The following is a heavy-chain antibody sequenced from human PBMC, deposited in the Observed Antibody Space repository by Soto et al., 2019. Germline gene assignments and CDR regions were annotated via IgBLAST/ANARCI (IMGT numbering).Heavy chain of an antibody. J-gene: IGHJ4*02. CDR1: GGTFSTSA. Sequence: QVQLVQSGAEVRKPGSSVKVSCVASGGTFSTSAMNWVRQAPGQGLEWVGGIIPVFGTPTYAQSLQGRVTITVDVSTTTAYTELTRLRPEDTAVYYCATQLTGDLDFWGQGTLVIVSS. CDR2: IIPVFGTP. CDR3: ATQLTGDLDF. D-gene: IGHD7-27*01. V-gene: IGHV1-69*13.